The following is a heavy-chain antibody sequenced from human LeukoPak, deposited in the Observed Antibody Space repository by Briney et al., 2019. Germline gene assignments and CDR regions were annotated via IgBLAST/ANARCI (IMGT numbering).Heavy chain of an antibody. CDR3: AKTFRTKRTSHAFDI. Sequence: GGSLRLSCAASGFTFSSYAMHWVRQAPGKGLEWVAVISYDGSNKYYADSVKGRFTISRDNSKNTLYLQMNSLRAEDTAVYYCAKTFRTKRTSHAFDIWGQGTMVTVSS. J-gene: IGHJ3*02. CDR1: GFTFSSYA. D-gene: IGHD3/OR15-3a*01. CDR2: ISYDGSNK. V-gene: IGHV3-30-3*02.